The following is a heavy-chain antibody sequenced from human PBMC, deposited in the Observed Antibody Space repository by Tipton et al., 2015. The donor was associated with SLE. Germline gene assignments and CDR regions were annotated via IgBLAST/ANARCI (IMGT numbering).Heavy chain of an antibody. J-gene: IGHJ3*02. Sequence: TLSLTCTVSGGSISSYYWSWIRHPPGKGLEWIGYIYYSGSTNYNPSLKSRVTISVDTSKNQFSLKLSSVTAADTAVYYCARDSPISSWALDIWGQGTMVTVSS. CDR3: ARDSPISSWALDI. CDR2: IYYSGST. D-gene: IGHD6-13*01. V-gene: IGHV4-59*01. CDR1: GGSISSYY.